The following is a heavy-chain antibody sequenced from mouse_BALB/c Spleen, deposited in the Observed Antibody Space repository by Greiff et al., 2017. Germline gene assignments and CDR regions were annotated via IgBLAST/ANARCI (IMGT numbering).Heavy chain of an antibody. D-gene: IGHD1-2*01. Sequence: VKLVESGAELAKPGASVKMSCKASGYTFTSYWMHWVKQRPGQGLEWIGYINPSTGYTEYNQKFKDKATLTADKSSSTAYMQLSSLTSEDSAVYYCARGGYGYWFAYWGQGTLVTVSA. CDR1: GYTFTSYW. CDR2: INPSTGYT. CDR3: ARGGYGYWFAY. V-gene: IGHV1-7*01. J-gene: IGHJ3*01.